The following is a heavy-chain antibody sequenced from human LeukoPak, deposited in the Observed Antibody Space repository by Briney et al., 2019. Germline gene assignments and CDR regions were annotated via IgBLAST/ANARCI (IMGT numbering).Heavy chain of an antibody. CDR2: IYYSGST. CDR1: GGSISSYY. J-gene: IGHJ5*02. D-gene: IGHD5-12*01. V-gene: IGHV4-59*08. Sequence: PSETLSLTCTVSGGSISSYYWSWIRQPPGKGLEWIGYIYYSGSTNYNPSLKSRVTISVDTSKNQFSLKLSSVTAADTAVYYCAGPQVRGYIHGWSSWGQGTLVTVSS. CDR3: AGPQVRGYIHGWSS.